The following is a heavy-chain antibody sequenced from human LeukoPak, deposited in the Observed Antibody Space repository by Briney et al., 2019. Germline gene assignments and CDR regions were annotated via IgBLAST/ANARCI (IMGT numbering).Heavy chain of an antibody. CDR3: ARGGETYCSGGSCYLKTYRAFDI. Sequence: SETLSLTCAVYGGSFSGYYWSWIRQPPGKGLEWIGEINHSGSTNYNPSLKSRVTISVDTSKNQFSLKLSSVTAADTAVYYCARGGETYCSGGSCYLKTYRAFDIWGQGTMVTVSS. D-gene: IGHD2-15*01. CDR2: INHSGST. V-gene: IGHV4-34*01. J-gene: IGHJ3*02. CDR1: GGSFSGYY.